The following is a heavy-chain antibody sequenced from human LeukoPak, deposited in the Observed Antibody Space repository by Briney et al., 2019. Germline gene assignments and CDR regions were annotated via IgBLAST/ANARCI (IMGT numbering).Heavy chain of an antibody. CDR1: GFTFSSHG. CDR3: AKLAAASIYYYYYMEV. Sequence: GGSLRLSCAASGFTFSSHGMTWVRQAAGKGLEGVAYIRQDGSDKNYMDSVKGRFTISRDNDKNALYLQMNSLRAEDTAVYFCAKLAAASIYYYYYMEVWGKGTTVTVSS. D-gene: IGHD6-13*01. CDR2: IRQDGSDK. J-gene: IGHJ6*03. V-gene: IGHV3-7*01.